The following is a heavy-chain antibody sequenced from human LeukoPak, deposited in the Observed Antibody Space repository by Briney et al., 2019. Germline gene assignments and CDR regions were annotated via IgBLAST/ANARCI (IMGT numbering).Heavy chain of an antibody. CDR1: GGSISSYY. Sequence: SETLSLTCTVSGGSISSYYWSWLRQPPGKGLEWIGYIYYSGSTNYNPSRKSRVTISVDTSKNQFSLKLSSVTAADTAVYYCARVSPRYYDSRGYNDAFDIWGQGTMVTVSS. CDR3: ARVSPRYYDSRGYNDAFDI. V-gene: IGHV4-59*01. J-gene: IGHJ3*02. D-gene: IGHD3-22*01. CDR2: IYYSGST.